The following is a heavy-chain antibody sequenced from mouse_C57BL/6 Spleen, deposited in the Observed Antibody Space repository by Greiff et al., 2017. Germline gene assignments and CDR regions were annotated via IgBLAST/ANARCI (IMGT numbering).Heavy chain of an antibody. J-gene: IGHJ2*01. Sequence: EVHLVESGGGLVKPGGSLKLSYAASGFTFSDYGMHWVRQAPEKGLEWVAYISSGSSTIYYADTVKGRFTISRDNAKNTLFLQMTSLRSEDTAMYYCARVTVVADYWGQGTTRTVSS. CDR2: ISSGSSTI. CDR3: ARVTVVADY. CDR1: GFTFSDYG. D-gene: IGHD1-1*01. V-gene: IGHV5-17*01.